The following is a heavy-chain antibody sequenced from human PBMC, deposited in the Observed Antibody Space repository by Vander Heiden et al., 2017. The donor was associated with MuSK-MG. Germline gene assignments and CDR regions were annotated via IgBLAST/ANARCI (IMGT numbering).Heavy chain of an antibody. Sequence: EVRLVESGGGLVQPGGSLRLSCAASGFTFSSYWMSWVRQAPGKGLEWVANIKQDGSEKYYVDSVKGRFTISRDNAKNSLYLQMNSLRAEDTAVYYCARDPDLTICGVVIVARGPFDYWGQGTLVTVSS. J-gene: IGHJ4*02. CDR2: IKQDGSEK. D-gene: IGHD3-3*01. CDR1: GFTFSSYW. CDR3: ARDPDLTICGVVIVARGPFDY. V-gene: IGHV3-7*01.